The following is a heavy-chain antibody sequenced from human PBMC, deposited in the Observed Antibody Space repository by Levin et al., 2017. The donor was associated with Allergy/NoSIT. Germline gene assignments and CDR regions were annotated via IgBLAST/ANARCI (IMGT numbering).Heavy chain of an antibody. CDR3: ARGTVLW. Sequence: PGGSLRLSCTASGFVFSDYSMNWVRQAPGKGPEWISYISSSGDTLDYADSVRGRFTISRDNAKKSLYLQMNSLRDEDTAVYYCARGTVLWWGQGTLVTVSS. CDR1: GFVFSDYS. CDR2: ISSSGDTL. D-gene: IGHD3-10*01. V-gene: IGHV3-48*02. J-gene: IGHJ4*02.